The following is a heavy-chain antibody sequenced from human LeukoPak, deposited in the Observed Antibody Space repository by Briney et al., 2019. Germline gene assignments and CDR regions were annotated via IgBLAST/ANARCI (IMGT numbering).Heavy chain of an antibody. D-gene: IGHD2-8*01. CDR3: ARLGGPYCTNGVCPGGY. Sequence: SVKVPCEASGGTFSSYAISWVRQAPGQGLEWMGGIIPIFGTANYAQKFQGRVTITADESTSTAYMELSSLRSEDTAVYYCARLGGPYCTNGVCPGGYWGQGTLVTVSS. V-gene: IGHV1-69*13. J-gene: IGHJ4*02. CDR1: GGTFSSYA. CDR2: IIPIFGTA.